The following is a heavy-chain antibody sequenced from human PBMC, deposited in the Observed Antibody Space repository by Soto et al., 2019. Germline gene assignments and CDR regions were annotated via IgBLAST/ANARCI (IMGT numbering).Heavy chain of an antibody. CDR3: ARWGATGGFDL. D-gene: IGHD3-16*01. CDR1: GFMFKSYV. Sequence: QLQLVESGGGVVQPGPSLRLSGTASGFMFKSYVMHWVRQATGKGLEWVALTSYDGNTKYYGDSVKGRFTVSRDNSKITLHLQMDSLRPEYTAFYYCARWGATGGFDLWGQGTLVSVSS. J-gene: IGHJ4*02. V-gene: IGHV3-30*19. CDR2: TSYDGNTK.